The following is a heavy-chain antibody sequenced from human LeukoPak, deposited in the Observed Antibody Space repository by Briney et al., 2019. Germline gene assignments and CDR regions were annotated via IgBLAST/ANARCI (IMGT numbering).Heavy chain of an antibody. CDR2: IKPSGGST. CDR3: ARGGYSGYDYAFDY. Sequence: ASVKVSCKASGYTFTSYYMHWVRQAPGQGLEWMGIIKPSGGSTTYAQKFQGRVTMTRDTSTSTRDTSTSTVYMELSSLRSEDTAMYYCARGGYSGYDYAFDYWGQGTLVTVSS. D-gene: IGHD5-12*01. CDR1: GYTFTSYY. V-gene: IGHV1-46*01. J-gene: IGHJ4*02.